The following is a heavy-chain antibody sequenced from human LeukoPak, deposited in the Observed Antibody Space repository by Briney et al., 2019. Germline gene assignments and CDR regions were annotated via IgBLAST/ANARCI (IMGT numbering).Heavy chain of an antibody. CDR1: GFTFSSYG. J-gene: IGHJ5*02. CDR3: AKGPLYSGSYVTPLT. D-gene: IGHD1-26*01. CDR2: ISYDGSNK. V-gene: IGHV3-30*18. Sequence: PGGSLRLSCAASGFTFSSYGMPWARQAPGKGLEWVAVISYDGSNKYYADSVKGRFTISRDNSKNTLYLQMNSLRAEDTAVYYCAKGPLYSGSYVTPLTWGQGTLVTVSS.